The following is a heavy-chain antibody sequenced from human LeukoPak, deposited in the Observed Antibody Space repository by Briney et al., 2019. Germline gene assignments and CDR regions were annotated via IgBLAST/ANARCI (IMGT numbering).Heavy chain of an antibody. CDR3: VSGLWEVPGCH. CDR2: TFFSGST. J-gene: IGHJ4*02. D-gene: IGHD1-26*01. V-gene: IGHV4-59*01. Sequence: SESLSLTCTVPGGSITSYYWSWIRQPPGKGLGWIGYTFFSGSTNYNPSLKSRVTISIDTSKNQFSLRLSSVTAADTAVYYCVSGLWEVPGCHWGQGTLVTVSS. CDR1: GGSITSYY.